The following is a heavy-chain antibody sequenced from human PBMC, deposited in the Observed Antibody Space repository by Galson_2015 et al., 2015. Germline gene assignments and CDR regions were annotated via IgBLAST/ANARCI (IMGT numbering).Heavy chain of an antibody. CDR1: GDSVSSNSAA. CDR3: ARGGDCSGGSCYYYGVDV. D-gene: IGHD2-15*01. J-gene: IGHJ6*02. V-gene: IGHV6-1*01. CDR2: TYYRSKWYN. Sequence: CAISGDSVSSNSAAWNWIRQSPSRGLEWLGRTYYRSKWYNDYAVSVKSRITINPDTSKNQFSLQLNSVTPEDTAVYYCARGGDCSGGSCYYYGVDVWGQGTTVTVSS.